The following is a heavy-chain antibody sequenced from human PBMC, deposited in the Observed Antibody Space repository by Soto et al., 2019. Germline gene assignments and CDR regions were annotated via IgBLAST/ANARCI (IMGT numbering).Heavy chain of an antibody. CDR2: IKQDGSEK. Sequence: GGSLRLSCAASGFTFSSYWMSWVRQAPGKGLEWVANIKQDGSEKYYVDSVKGRFTISRDNAKNSLYLQMNSLRAEDTAVYYCARDFRSGGYYYYGMDVWGQGTTVTVS. J-gene: IGHJ6*02. CDR1: GFTFSSYW. D-gene: IGHD2-15*01. CDR3: ARDFRSGGYYYYGMDV. V-gene: IGHV3-7*05.